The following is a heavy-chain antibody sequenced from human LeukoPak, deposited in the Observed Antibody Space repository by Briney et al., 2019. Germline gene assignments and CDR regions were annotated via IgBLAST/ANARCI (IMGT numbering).Heavy chain of an antibody. Sequence: PGGSLRLSCAASGFTFSNAWMSWVRQAPGKGLEWVGRIKSKTDGGTTDYAAPVKGRFTISRDDSKNTLYLQMNSLKTEDTAVYYCTADLYSYYYDSSGYPRFDYWGQGTLVTVSS. CDR2: IKSKTDGGTT. D-gene: IGHD3-22*01. J-gene: IGHJ4*02. V-gene: IGHV3-15*01. CDR1: GFTFSNAW. CDR3: TADLYSYYYDSSGYPRFDY.